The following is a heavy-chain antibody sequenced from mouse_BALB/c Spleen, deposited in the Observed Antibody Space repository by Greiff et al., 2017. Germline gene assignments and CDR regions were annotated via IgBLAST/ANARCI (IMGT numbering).Heavy chain of an antibody. J-gene: IGHJ2*01. CDR2: INPSNGRT. CDR1: GYTFTSYW. Sequence: QVQLQQPGAELVKPGASVKLSCKASGYTFTSYWMHWVKQRPGQGLEWIGEINPSNGRTNYNEKFKSKATLTVDKSSSTAYMQLSSLTSEDSAVYYCARRLYYYGSSFYYFDYWGQGTTLTVSS. V-gene: IGHV1S81*02. D-gene: IGHD1-1*01. CDR3: ARRLYYYGSSFYYFDY.